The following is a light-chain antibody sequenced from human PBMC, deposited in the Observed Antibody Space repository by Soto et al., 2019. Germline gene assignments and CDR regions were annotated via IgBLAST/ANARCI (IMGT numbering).Light chain of an antibody. V-gene: IGKV3-20*01. CDR2: AAS. J-gene: IGKJ2*01. CDR1: QSVSSSY. CDR3: QLYGGSHMFS. Sequence: EIVLTQSPATLSLSPGEGATLSCRASQSVSSSYLAWYQQKPGQAPRLLIYAASSRATDVPDRFSGSGSGTDFTLTISRLEPEDFAVYYCQLYGGSHMFSFGQGTKLQIK.